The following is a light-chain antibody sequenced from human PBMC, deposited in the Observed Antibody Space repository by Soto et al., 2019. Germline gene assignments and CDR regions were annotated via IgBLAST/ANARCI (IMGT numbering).Light chain of an antibody. CDR1: HSMSNSN. J-gene: IGKJ4*01. V-gene: IGKV3-20*01. Sequence: EIVLTQSPATLSLSPWERATLSCRASHSMSNSNLAWYQHKPGQAPRLLIYGASNRATGIPDRFSGSGSGTDFILTINRLEPEDFAVYYCQEFASNFGGGTKVDIK. CDR3: QEFASN. CDR2: GAS.